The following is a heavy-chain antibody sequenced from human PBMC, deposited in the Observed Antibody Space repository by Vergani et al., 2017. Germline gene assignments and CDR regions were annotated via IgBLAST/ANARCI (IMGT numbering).Heavy chain of an antibody. D-gene: IGHD3-22*01. CDR1: GGSISSGGYS. CDR2: IYYSGNT. V-gene: IGHV4-30-2*03. Sequence: QLQLQESGSGLVKPSQTLSLTCAVSGGSISSGGYSWSWIRQPPGKGLEWIGSIYYSGNTYYNPSLKSRVTISVDTSKNQFSLKLSSVTAADTAVYYCARGARYDSIGYIYWGQGTLVTVSS. J-gene: IGHJ4*02. CDR3: ARGARYDSIGYIY.